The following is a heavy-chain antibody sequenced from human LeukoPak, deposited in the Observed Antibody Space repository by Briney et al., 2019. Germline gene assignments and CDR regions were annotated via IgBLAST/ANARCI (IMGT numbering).Heavy chain of an antibody. J-gene: IGHJ4*02. CDR3: ASGFDSSGYHYYSYFDY. Sequence: ASVKVSCKASGYTFTGYYMHWVRQAPGQGLEWMGWINPNSGGTNYAQKFQGRVTMTRDTSINTAYMELSRLRSDDTAVYYCASGFDSSGYHYYSYFDYWGQGTLVTVSS. CDR2: INPNSGGT. D-gene: IGHD3-22*01. CDR1: GYTFTGYY. V-gene: IGHV1-2*02.